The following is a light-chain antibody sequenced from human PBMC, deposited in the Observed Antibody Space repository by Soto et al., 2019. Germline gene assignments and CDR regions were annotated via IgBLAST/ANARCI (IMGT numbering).Light chain of an antibody. CDR1: QGIRND. CDR2: AAS. V-gene: IGKV1-6*01. Sequence: AIQMTQSPSSLYASVGDRVTITCRASQGIRNDLGWYQQKPVKAPKLLIYAASSLETGVPSRFSGSGSGTDFTLTISSLQPEDFATYSCLQDYIYTPTFGQGTKLEIK. J-gene: IGKJ2*01. CDR3: LQDYIYTPT.